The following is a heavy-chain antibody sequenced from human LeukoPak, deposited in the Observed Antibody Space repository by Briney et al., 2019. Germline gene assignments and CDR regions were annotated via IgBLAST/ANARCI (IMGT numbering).Heavy chain of an antibody. J-gene: IGHJ6*03. CDR3: ATRGVATPLPYYYYMDV. V-gene: IGHV3-30*02. CDR2: IRYDGSNK. Sequence: GGSLRLSCAASGFTFSSYGMHWVRQAPGKGLEWVAFIRYDGSNKYYADSVKGRFTISRDNSKNTLYLQMNSLRAEDTAVYYCATRGVATPLPYYYYMDVWGKGTTVTVSS. CDR1: GFTFSSYG. D-gene: IGHD5-12*01.